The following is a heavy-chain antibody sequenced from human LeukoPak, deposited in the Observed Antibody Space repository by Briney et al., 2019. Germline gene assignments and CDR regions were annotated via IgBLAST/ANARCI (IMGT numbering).Heavy chain of an antibody. V-gene: IGHV4-30-2*01. CDR2: INHSGST. Sequence: PSQTLSLTCTVSGGSISSGGYYWSWIRQPPGKGLEWIGEINHSGSTNYNPSLKSRVTISVDTSKNQFSLKLSSVTAADTAVYYCARALHYYDSSGYYYKPGGYYFDYWGQGTLVTVSS. CDR3: ARALHYYDSSGYYYKPGGYYFDY. D-gene: IGHD3-22*01. J-gene: IGHJ4*02. CDR1: GGSISSGGYY.